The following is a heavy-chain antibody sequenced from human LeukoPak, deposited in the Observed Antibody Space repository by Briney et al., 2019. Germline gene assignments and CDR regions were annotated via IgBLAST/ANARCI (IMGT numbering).Heavy chain of an antibody. J-gene: IGHJ6*03. D-gene: IGHD5-18*01. Sequence: AETLSLTCTVSGVSLSSHYWSWIRQPPGKGLEWVGHIYYSGSTNYNPSLKSRVTISVDTSKNQFSLKLSSVTAADTGVYYCARDGYSYGYPYYYYYMDVWGKGTTVTVSS. CDR1: GVSLSSHY. CDR2: IYYSGST. V-gene: IGHV4-59*11. CDR3: ARDGYSYGYPYYYYYMDV.